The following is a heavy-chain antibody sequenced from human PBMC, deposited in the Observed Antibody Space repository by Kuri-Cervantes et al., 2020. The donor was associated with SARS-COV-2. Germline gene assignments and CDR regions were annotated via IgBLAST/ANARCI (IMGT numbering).Heavy chain of an antibody. CDR1: GFTFSSYA. J-gene: IGHJ2*01. Sequence: GESLKISCAASGFTFSSYAMSWVRHAPGKGLEWVSAISGSGGSTYYADSVKGRFTISRDNSKNTLYLQMNSLRAEDTAVYYCAKDSPEIVVVPAAPLYFDLWGRGTLVTVSS. D-gene: IGHD2-2*01. CDR3: AKDSPEIVVVPAAPLYFDL. CDR2: ISGSGGST. V-gene: IGHV3-23*01.